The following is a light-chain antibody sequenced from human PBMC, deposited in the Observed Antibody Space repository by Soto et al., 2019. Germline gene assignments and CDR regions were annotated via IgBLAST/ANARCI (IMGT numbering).Light chain of an antibody. CDR2: GAS. V-gene: IGKV3-15*01. Sequence: EIVMTQSPATPSVSPGERATLSCRASQSVSSNLAWYQQKPGQAPRLLIYGASTRATGIPARFSGSGSGTEFTLTISSLQSEDFAVYYCQQYNNWLRITFG. J-gene: IGKJ5*01. CDR1: QSVSSN. CDR3: QQYNNWLRIT.